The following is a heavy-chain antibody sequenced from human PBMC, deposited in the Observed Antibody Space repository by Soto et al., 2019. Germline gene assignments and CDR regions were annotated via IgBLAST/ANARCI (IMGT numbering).Heavy chain of an antibody. CDR2: INHRGNT. CDR1: GGSFSGYY. Sequence: SETLSLTCAVYGGSFSGYYWTWIRQPPGKGLEWIGEINHRGNTNYNPSLKSRVTISVDTSKNQFSLKLTSVTAADTAVYYCARQEVPQWFTKGYYGMDVWDQGTTVTVSS. CDR3: ARQEVPQWFTKGYYGMDV. D-gene: IGHD2-8*01. V-gene: IGHV4-34*01. J-gene: IGHJ6*02.